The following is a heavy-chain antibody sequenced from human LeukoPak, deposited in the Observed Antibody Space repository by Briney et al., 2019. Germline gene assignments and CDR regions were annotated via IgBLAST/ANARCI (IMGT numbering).Heavy chain of an antibody. CDR1: GFTFDDYA. CDR3: AKAAGYYDSSGYYYALDY. CDR2: ISWNSGSI. V-gene: IGHV3-9*01. J-gene: IGHJ4*02. D-gene: IGHD3-22*01. Sequence: PGGSLRLSCAASGFTFDDYAMHWVRQAPGKGLEWVSGISWNSGSIGYADSVKGRFTISRDNAKNSLYLQMNSLRAEDTALYYCAKAAGYYDSSGYYYALDYWGQGTLVTVSS.